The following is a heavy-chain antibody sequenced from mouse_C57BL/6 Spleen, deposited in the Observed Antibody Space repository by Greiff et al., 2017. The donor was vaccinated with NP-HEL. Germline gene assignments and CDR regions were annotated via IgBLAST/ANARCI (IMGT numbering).Heavy chain of an antibody. CDR1: GYTFTSYW. CDR2: IDPSDSET. D-gene: IGHD1-1*01. CDR3: ARKYYGSRGYAMDY. Sequence: QVQLQQPGAELVRPGSSVKLSCKASGYTFTSYWMHWVKQRPIQGLEWIGNIDPSDSETHYNQKFKDKATLTVDKSSSTAYMQLSGLTSEDSAVYYCARKYYGSRGYAMDYWGQGTSVTVSS. V-gene: IGHV1-52*01. J-gene: IGHJ4*01.